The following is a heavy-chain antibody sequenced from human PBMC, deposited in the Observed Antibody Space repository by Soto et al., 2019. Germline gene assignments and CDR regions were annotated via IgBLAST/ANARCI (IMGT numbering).Heavy chain of an antibody. CDR3: ARRAPPMDV. Sequence: ASVKVSCKASGYTFTGYYMHWVRQAPGQGLEWMGWINPNNGNTKYAQKLQGRVTMTTDTSTSTAYMELRSLRSDDTAVYYCARRAPPMDVWGQGTTVTVSS. J-gene: IGHJ6*02. CDR1: GYTFTGYY. V-gene: IGHV1-18*04. CDR2: INPNNGNT.